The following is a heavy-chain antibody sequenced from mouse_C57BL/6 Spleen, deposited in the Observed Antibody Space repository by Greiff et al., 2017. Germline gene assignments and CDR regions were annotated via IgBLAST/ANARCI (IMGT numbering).Heavy chain of an antibody. Sequence: QVQLKESGPGLVQPSQSLSITCTVSGFSLTSYGVNWVRQSPGKGLEWLGVIWRGGSTDYNAAFMSRLSITKDNSKSQVFFKMNSLQADDTAIYYCAGIYYCSSTYAMDYWGQGTSVTVSS. CDR3: AGIYYCSSTYAMDY. CDR2: IWRGGST. CDR1: GFSLTSYG. D-gene: IGHD1-1*01. J-gene: IGHJ4*01. V-gene: IGHV2-5*01.